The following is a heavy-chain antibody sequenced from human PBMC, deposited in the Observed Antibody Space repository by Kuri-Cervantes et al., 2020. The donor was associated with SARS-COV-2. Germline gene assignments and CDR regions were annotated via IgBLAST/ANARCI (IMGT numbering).Heavy chain of an antibody. CDR2: IYSGGST. CDR3: AVVAATGYFQH. CDR1: GLTVSSNY. J-gene: IGHJ1*01. V-gene: IGHV3-66*01. Sequence: GESLKISCAASGLTVSSNYMSWVRQAPGKGLEWVSVIYSGGSTYYADSVKGRFTISRDNSKNTLYLQMNSLRAEDTAVYYCAVVAATGYFQHWGQGTLVTVSS. D-gene: IGHD2-15*01.